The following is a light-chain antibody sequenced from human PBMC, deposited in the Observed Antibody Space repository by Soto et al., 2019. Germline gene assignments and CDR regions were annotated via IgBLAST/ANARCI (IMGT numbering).Light chain of an antibody. CDR2: DAS. CDR1: RYIADS. V-gene: IGKV1-33*01. Sequence: DTQMTQSLSSLSASVGDTVTITCQASRYIADSLNWYQQRAGQAPKLLIYDASNLQSGVPARFSGSGTGTSFILTISSLQPEDFATYYCQQYDDPFTFGGGTKVEIK. J-gene: IGKJ4*01. CDR3: QQYDDPFT.